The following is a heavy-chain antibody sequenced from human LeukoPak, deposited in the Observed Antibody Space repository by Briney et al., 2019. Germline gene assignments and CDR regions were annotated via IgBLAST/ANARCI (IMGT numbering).Heavy chain of an antibody. Sequence: VGSLRLSCVPSLVDPMSGVRTARAKGLEWVANIKQDGSEKYYVDSVKGRFTISRDNAKNSLYLQMNSLRAEDTAVYYCAGSSAWARNFDYWGQGTLVTVSS. CDR1: LVDP. V-gene: IGHV3-7*05. D-gene: IGHD6-19*01. CDR2: IKQDGSEK. CDR3: AGSSAWARNFDY. J-gene: IGHJ4*02.